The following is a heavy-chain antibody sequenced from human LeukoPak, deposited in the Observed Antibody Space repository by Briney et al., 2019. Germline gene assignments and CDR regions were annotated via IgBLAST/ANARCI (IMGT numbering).Heavy chain of an antibody. D-gene: IGHD3-22*01. CDR1: GGSSSNYY. V-gene: IGHV4-4*07. J-gene: IGHJ3*02. CDR2: IYSSGST. Sequence: TSETLSLTCTVSGGSSSNYYWSWIRQPAGKGLEWIGRIYSSGSTNYNPSLKRRVTMSVDTSKNQFSLRLSSVTAADTAVYYCARDYYYDSSGSLNDAFDIWGQGTMVTVSS. CDR3: ARDYYYDSSGSLNDAFDI.